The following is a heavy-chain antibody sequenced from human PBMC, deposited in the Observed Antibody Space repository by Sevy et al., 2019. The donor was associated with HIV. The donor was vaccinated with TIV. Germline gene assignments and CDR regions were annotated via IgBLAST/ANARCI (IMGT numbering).Heavy chain of an antibody. CDR2: IIPIFGTA. D-gene: IGHD5-18*01. CDR3: ARGLVDTAMVTLDY. V-gene: IGHV1-69*13. J-gene: IGHJ4*02. CDR1: GGTFSSYA. Sequence: SVKVSCKASGGTFSSYAISWVRQAPGQGLEWMGGIIPIFGTANYAQKFRGRVTITADESTSTAYMELSSLRSEDTAVYYCARGLVDTAMVTLDYWGQGTLVTVSS.